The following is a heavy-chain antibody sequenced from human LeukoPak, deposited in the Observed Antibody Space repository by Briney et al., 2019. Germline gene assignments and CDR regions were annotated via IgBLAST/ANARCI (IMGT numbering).Heavy chain of an antibody. D-gene: IGHD3-10*01. Sequence: GGSLRLSCTASGFTFGDYAMSWVRQAPGKGLEWVGFIRSKASGGTTEYAASVKGRFTISRDDSKSIAYLQMISLKTEDTAVYYCTRGDGSGSSWGQGTLVTVSS. CDR3: TRGDGSGSS. CDR2: IRSKASGGTT. V-gene: IGHV3-49*04. J-gene: IGHJ5*02. CDR1: GFTFGDYA.